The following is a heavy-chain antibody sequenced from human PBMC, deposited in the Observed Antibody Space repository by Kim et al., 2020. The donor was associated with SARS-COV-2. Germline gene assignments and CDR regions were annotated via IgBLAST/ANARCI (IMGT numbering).Heavy chain of an antibody. V-gene: IGHV1-3*01. J-gene: IGHJ4*02. CDR2: INAGNGNT. D-gene: IGHD2-15*01. CDR3: ARDPSDCSGGSCYPYYFDY. Sequence: ASVKVSCKASGYTFTSYAMHWVRQAPGQRLEWMGWINAGNGNTKYSQKFQGRVTITRDTSASTAYMELSSLRSEDTAVYYCARDPSDCSGGSCYPYYFDYWGQGTLVTVSS. CDR1: GYTFTSYA.